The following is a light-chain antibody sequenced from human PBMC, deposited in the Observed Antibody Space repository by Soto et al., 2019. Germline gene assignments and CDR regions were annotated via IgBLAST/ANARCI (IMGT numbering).Light chain of an antibody. CDR3: SSNAVNSFYV. CDR2: QVT. V-gene: IGLV2-8*01. Sequence: QSALTQPPSASGSPGQSVTISCTGTSSDVGAFNFVSWYQQHPGKAPKLMIYQVTKRPSGVPDRFSASKSGNTASLTVSGLQAEDEADYYYSSNAVNSFYVFGTGTKLTVL. CDR1: SSDVGAFNF. J-gene: IGLJ1*01.